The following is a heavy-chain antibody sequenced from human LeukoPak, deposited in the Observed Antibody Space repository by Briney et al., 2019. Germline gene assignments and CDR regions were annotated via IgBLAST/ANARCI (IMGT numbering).Heavy chain of an antibody. Sequence: GRSLRLSCTASGFTFGDYAMSWFRQAPGRGLEWVGFIRSKAYGGTTEYAASVKGRFTISRDDSKSIAYLQMNSLKTEDTAVYYCTSSYSGSYSFDYWGQGTLVTVSS. J-gene: IGHJ4*02. CDR1: GFTFGDYA. V-gene: IGHV3-49*03. D-gene: IGHD1-26*01. CDR3: TSSYSGSYSFDY. CDR2: IRSKAYGGTT.